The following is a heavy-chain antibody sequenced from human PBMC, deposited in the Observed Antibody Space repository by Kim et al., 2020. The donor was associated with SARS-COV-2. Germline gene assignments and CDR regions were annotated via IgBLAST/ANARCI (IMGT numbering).Heavy chain of an antibody. D-gene: IGHD3-9*01. CDR2: ISAYNGNT. V-gene: IGHV1-18*01. CDR1: GYTFTSYG. J-gene: IGHJ6*02. CDR3: ARGGYDILTGYPLAAYYYGMDV. Sequence: ASVKVSCKASGYTFTSYGISWVRQAPGQGLEWMGWISAYNGNTNYAQKLQGRVTMTTDTSTSTAYMELRSLRSDDTAVYYCARGGYDILTGYPLAAYYYGMDVWGQGTTVTVSS.